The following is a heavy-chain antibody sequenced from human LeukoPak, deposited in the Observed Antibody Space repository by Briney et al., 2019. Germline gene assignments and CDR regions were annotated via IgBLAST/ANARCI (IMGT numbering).Heavy chain of an antibody. D-gene: IGHD5-18*01. CDR3: AHYVDTARGGFYFDY. Sequence: GPRHVNLTQTLTLTCTFSGTSLTTTGVGVCWIRQPLGKAVESLVVFYWDDNKYYSPSLKNRVTVTKANSKNQVVLTMTNIGPVDAATYYCAHYVDTARGGFYFDYWGQGILVTVSS. CDR1: GTSLTTTGVG. J-gene: IGHJ4*02. V-gene: IGHV2-5*02. CDR2: FYWDDNK.